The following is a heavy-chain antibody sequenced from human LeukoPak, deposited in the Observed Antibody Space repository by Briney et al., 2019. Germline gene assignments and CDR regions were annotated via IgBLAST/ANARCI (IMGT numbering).Heavy chain of an antibody. J-gene: IGHJ4*02. CDR2: ISGSGGST. V-gene: IGHV3-23*01. Sequence: GGSLRLSCAASGFTFSSYAMSWVRQAPGKGLEWVSTISGSGGSTYYADSVKGLFTISRDNSKNTLYLQMNTLRVEDTAVYYCAKEPPGQWWLVDYWGQGTLVTVSS. D-gene: IGHD2-15*01. CDR1: GFTFSSYA. CDR3: AKEPPGQWWLVDY.